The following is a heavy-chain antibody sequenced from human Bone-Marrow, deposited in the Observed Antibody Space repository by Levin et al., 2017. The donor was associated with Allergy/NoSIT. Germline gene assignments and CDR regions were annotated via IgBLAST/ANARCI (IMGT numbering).Heavy chain of an antibody. J-gene: IGHJ3*01. CDR1: GGTFNTLF. CDR2: ILPVFGSG. V-gene: IGHV1-69*06. D-gene: IGHD1-26*01. CDR3: ATMCGNYDPLALDL. Sequence: SVKVSCKGSGGTFNTLFINWVRQAPGQGLEWMGGILPVFGSGNTAQKFRDRVTITADKSTNTAHMELSSLGYDDTALYYCATMCGNYDPLALDLWGQGTMVTVSS.